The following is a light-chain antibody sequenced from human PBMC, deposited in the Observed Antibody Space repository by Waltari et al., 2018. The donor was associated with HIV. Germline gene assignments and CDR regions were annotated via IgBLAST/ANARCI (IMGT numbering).Light chain of an antibody. V-gene: IGKV3D-15*01. CDR3: QQYLDWPAWT. CDR1: QNIGDR. Sequence: EILMTQSPATLSVSPGERATLSCRAGQNIGDRLALYHQKPGQAPRLLIYGGASRNPGIPARFIGRGSGTEFTLIISRLQSDDVAVYYCQQYLDWPAWTFGQGTKVEI. CDR2: GGA. J-gene: IGKJ1*01.